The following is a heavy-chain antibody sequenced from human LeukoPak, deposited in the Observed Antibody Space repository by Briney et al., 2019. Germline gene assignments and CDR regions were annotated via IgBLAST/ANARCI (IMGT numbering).Heavy chain of an antibody. V-gene: IGHV3-30*04. CDR3: ARSGYSYGPKILDAFDI. J-gene: IGHJ3*02. CDR1: GFTFSSYA. D-gene: IGHD5-18*01. Sequence: GGSLRLSCAASGFTFSSYAMHWVRQAPGKGLEWVAVISYDGSNKYYADSVKGRFTISRDNSKNTLYLQMNSLRAEDTAVYYCARSGYSYGPKILDAFDIWGQGTMVTVSS. CDR2: ISYDGSNK.